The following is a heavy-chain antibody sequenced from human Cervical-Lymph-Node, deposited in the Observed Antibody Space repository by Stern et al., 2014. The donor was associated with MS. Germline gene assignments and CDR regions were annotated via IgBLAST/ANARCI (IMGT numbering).Heavy chain of an antibody. V-gene: IGHV4-59*01. J-gene: IGHJ6*02. D-gene: IGHD3-16*01. CDR3: ARVGQRSYVYYYGLDI. CDR2: TFYTGTT. Sequence: VQLVESGPGLVKPSETLSLTCTVSGGSMRSYYWSWIRQPPGKGLEWIGYTFYTGTTNYNPSLKSRVTISLDTSQKLLSLKLTSVSPADTAVYYCARVGQRSYVYYYGLDIWGQGTTVTVSS. CDR1: GGSMRSYY.